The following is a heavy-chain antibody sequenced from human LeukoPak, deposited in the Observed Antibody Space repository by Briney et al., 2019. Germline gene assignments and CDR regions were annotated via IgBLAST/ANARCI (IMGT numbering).Heavy chain of an antibody. V-gene: IGHV3-64*02. CDR3: VRGGTWMEDAFDI. Sequence: GGSLRLSCAASGFTFSSYAMHRVRQAPGKGPEYVSGISSNGVGTHSADSVKGRFSISRDNSKNTLYLQMGSLRAEDMAVYYCVRGGTWMEDAFDIWGQGTMVTVSS. D-gene: IGHD3-16*01. CDR1: GFTFSSYA. J-gene: IGHJ3*02. CDR2: ISSNGVGT.